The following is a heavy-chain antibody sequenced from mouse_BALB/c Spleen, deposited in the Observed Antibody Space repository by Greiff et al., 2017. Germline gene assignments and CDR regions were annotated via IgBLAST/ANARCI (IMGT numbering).Heavy chain of an antibody. D-gene: IGHD1-2*01. CDR3: ARSHYYGYFDY. CDR2: IWDGGST. J-gene: IGHJ2*01. CDR1: GFSLTSYG. V-gene: IGHV2-9*02. Sequence: QVQLKESGPGLVAPSQSLSLTCTVSGFSLTSYGVHWVRQPPGKGLEWLGVIWDGGSTNYNSALISRLSISKDNSKSQVFLKMNSLQTDDTAMYFCARSHYYGYFDYWGQGTTVTVSS.